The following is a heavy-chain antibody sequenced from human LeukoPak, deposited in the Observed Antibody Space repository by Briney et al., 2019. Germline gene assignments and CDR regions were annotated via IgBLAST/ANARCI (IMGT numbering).Heavy chain of an antibody. J-gene: IGHJ4*02. CDR3: ATGERMVRGDGVDY. V-gene: IGHV3-66*01. CDR1: GFSFNESY. D-gene: IGHD3-10*01. Sequence: GGSLRLSCAASGFSFNESYMTWIRQAPGKGLEWVSVIYSGGSTYYADSVKGRFTISRDNSKNTLYLQMNSLRAEDTAVYFCATGERMVRGDGVDYWGQGTLVTVSS. CDR2: IYSGGST.